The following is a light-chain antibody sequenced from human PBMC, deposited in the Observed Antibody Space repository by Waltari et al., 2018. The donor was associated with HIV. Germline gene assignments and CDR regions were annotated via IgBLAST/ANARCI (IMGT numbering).Light chain of an antibody. Sequence: QLVLTQSPSASASLGASVKLTCTLSSGHSTYAIAWHQQQPEKGPRYLMKLNSDGSHGKGDGIPDRFSGSSSGAERYLTISSLQSEDEADYYCQTWGTGILVFGGGTKLTVL. CDR1: SGHSTYA. CDR2: LNSDGSH. J-gene: IGLJ3*02. V-gene: IGLV4-69*01. CDR3: QTWGTGILV.